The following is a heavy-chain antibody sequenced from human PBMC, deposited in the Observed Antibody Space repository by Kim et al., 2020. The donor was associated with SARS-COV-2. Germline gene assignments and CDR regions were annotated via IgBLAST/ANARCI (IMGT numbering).Heavy chain of an antibody. J-gene: IGHJ4*02. CDR3: ARVGSNGWPVTDY. CDR2: VRNKAENYNT. Sequence: GGSLRLSCAASGFTFSDHYMDWVRQAPGTGLEWVGRVRNKAENYNTPVAASVNVRFSISRDDSTNSLFLQWDRLKTEDTAMYYCARVGSNGWPVTDYWGQEALVTVSS. D-gene: IGHD6-19*01. V-gene: IGHV3-72*01. CDR1: GFTFSDHY.